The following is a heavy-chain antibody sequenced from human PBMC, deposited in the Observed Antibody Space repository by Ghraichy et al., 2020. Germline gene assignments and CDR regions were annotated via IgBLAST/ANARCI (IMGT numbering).Heavy chain of an antibody. Sequence: SLNISCAASGFTFSSYAMTWVRQAPGRGLEWVSTMSGSGTDTYYADSVKGRFTISRDNSKNTLYLQMNSLRADDTAVYYCAKDPLDSYDILTGYYRKHEGFWGQGTLVTVSS. CDR3: AKDPLDSYDILTGYYRKHEGF. D-gene: IGHD3-9*01. CDR2: MSGSGTDT. V-gene: IGHV3-23*01. J-gene: IGHJ4*02. CDR1: GFTFSSYA.